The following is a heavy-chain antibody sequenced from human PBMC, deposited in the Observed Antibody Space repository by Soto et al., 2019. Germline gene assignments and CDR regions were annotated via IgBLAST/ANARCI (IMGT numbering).Heavy chain of an antibody. D-gene: IGHD6-13*01. J-gene: IGHJ5*02. Sequence: SETLSLTCTVSGGSISSSRCHWGWIRQPPGKGLEWIASIKYSGTTFYNPSLKSRVTLSVDTSKNQFALKLRSVTAADTAMFYCARLARAVAGHRWFDPWGQGILVTVSS. CDR1: GGSISSSRCH. CDR2: IKYSGTT. CDR3: ARLARAVAGHRWFDP. V-gene: IGHV4-39*01.